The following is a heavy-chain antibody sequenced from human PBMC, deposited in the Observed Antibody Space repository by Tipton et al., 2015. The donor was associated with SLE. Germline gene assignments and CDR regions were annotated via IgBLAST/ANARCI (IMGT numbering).Heavy chain of an antibody. D-gene: IGHD1-1*01. CDR1: GFTFTSHW. J-gene: IGHJ3*01. Sequence: SLRLSCAASGFTFTSHWMHWVRQAPGKGLMWVSRINNEGTYTEFADSVKGRFTFSRDNAKKTLHLQMNSLEVEDTAVYYCVRGGLQHAFDLWGQGTRVTVSS. V-gene: IGHV3-74*01. CDR2: INNEGTYT. CDR3: VRGGLQHAFDL.